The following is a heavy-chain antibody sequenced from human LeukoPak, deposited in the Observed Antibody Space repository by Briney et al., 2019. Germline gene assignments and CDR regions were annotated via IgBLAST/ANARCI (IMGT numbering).Heavy chain of an antibody. Sequence: GGSLRLSCAASGFTFHDYAMHWVRQAPGKGLEWVSGISWTRGSIGYADSVKGRFSISRDNAKNSLYLQMNSLGAEDTALYYCAKSGLSGYDWHPPDSWGQGTLVTVSS. CDR1: GFTFHDYA. CDR2: ISWTRGSI. J-gene: IGHJ5*01. V-gene: IGHV3-9*01. D-gene: IGHD5-12*01. CDR3: AKSGLSGYDWHPPDS.